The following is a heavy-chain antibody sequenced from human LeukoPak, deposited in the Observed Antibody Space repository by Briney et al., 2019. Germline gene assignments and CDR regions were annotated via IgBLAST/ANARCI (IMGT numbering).Heavy chain of an antibody. CDR1: GGSISGYH. J-gene: IGHJ4*02. Sequence: SETLSLTCTVSGGSISGYHRSWIRQPPGKGLEWIGLIYSSGSTIYNPSLKSRVTISLDTSKNQFSLKLSSVTAADTAVYYCARYASGSYYFDYWGQGTLVTVSS. V-gene: IGHV4-4*09. CDR2: IYSSGST. D-gene: IGHD3-3*01. CDR3: ARYASGSYYFDY.